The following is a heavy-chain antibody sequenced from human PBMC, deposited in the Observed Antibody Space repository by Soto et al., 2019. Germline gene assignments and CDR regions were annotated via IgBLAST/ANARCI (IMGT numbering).Heavy chain of an antibody. V-gene: IGHV1-18*04. CDR1: GYIFLSYV. D-gene: IGHD3-10*01. CDR3: VRDLDGSGSYYTDY. Sequence: ASVKVSCKTSGYIFLSYVLSWVRQAPGQGLEWMGWIKPYDATTNYAQKFQGRVTMTIDTSTSSVYMELRSLRSDDTAVYYCVRDLDGSGSYYTDYWGRGTMVTVSS. CDR2: IKPYDATT. J-gene: IGHJ4*02.